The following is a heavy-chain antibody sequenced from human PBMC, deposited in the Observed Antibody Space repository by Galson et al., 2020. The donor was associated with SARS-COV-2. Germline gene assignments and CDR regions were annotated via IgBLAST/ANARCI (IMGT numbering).Heavy chain of an antibody. CDR2: IRHDASGK. D-gene: IGHD1-26*01. CDR1: GFTFSSYA. Sequence: GGSLRLSCEASGFTFSSYAMHWVRQAPGKGLEWVACIRHDASGKYYADAVRGRFNIYRDNSHNTLLLEMNSLRADDTAVYYCAKDYSGIRFFDYYYGMDVWGPGTTVSVSS. CDR3: AKDYSGIRFFDYYYGMDV. J-gene: IGHJ6*02. V-gene: IGHV3-30*02.